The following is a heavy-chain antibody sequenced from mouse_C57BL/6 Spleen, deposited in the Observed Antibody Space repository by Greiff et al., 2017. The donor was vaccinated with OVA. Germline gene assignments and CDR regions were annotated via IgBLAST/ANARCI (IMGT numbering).Heavy chain of an antibody. D-gene: IGHD3-2*02. CDR2: INPSSGYT. V-gene: IGHV1-4*01. J-gene: IGHJ4*01. CDR3: AIDSSGLPYYYAMDY. CDR1: GYTFTSYT. Sequence: QVQLKQSGAELARPGASVKMSCKASGYTFTSYTMHWVKQRPGQGLEWIGYINPSSGYTKYNQKFKDKATLTADKSSSTAYMQLSSLTSEDSAVYYCAIDSSGLPYYYAMDYWGQGTSVTVSS.